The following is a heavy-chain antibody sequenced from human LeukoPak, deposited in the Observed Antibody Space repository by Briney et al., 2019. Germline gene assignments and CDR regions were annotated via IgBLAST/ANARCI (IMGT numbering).Heavy chain of an antibody. CDR2: ISSSGSTI. Sequence: GGSLRLSCAASGFSFSDYYMSWIRQAPGKGLEWVSYISSSGSTIYYADSVKGRFTISRDNAKNSLYLQMNSLRAEDTAVYYCARSADSSGYAKFDYWGQGTLVTVSS. CDR1: GFSFSDYY. D-gene: IGHD3-22*01. V-gene: IGHV3-11*04. CDR3: ARSADSSGYAKFDY. J-gene: IGHJ4*02.